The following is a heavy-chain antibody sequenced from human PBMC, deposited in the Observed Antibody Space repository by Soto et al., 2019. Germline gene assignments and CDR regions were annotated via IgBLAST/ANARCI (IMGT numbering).Heavy chain of an antibody. CDR3: ASPKRYSSGWYDYYYGMDV. J-gene: IGHJ6*02. Sequence: EVQLVESGGGLIQPGGSLRLSCAAYGFTVSSNYMSWVRQAPGKGLEWVSVIYSGGSTYYADSVKGRFTISRDNSKNTLYLQMNSLRAEDTAVYYCASPKRYSSGWYDYYYGMDVWGQGTTVTVSS. CDR1: GFTVSSNY. V-gene: IGHV3-53*01. D-gene: IGHD6-19*01. CDR2: IYSGGST.